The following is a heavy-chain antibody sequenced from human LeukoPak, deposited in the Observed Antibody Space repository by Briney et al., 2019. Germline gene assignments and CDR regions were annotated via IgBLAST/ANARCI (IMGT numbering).Heavy chain of an antibody. CDR3: ARDDTYSHGGKPAEYFQH. CDR1: GYTFTGYY. CDR2: INHNNGGT. Sequence: ASVKVSCKASGYTFTGYYMHWVRQAPGQGLEWMGRINHNNGGTNYAQKFQGRVTMTTDTSISTAYMELRSLGSDDTAVYYCARDDTYSHGGKPAEYFQHWGQGTLVTVSS. V-gene: IGHV1-2*06. D-gene: IGHD3-10*01. J-gene: IGHJ1*01.